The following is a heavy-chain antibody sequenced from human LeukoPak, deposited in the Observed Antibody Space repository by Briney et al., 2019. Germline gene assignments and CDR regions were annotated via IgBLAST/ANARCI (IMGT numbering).Heavy chain of an antibody. CDR2: IYTSGST. CDR1: GGSISSYY. V-gene: IGHV4-4*07. CDR3: ARDDYGDYVSPVPNAFDI. D-gene: IGHD4-17*01. J-gene: IGHJ3*02. Sequence: SETLSLTCTVSGGSISSYYWSWIRQPAGKGLEWLGRIYTSGSTNYNPSLKSRVTISVDTSKNQFSLKLSSVTAADTAVYYCARDDYGDYVSPVPNAFDIWGQGTMVTVSS.